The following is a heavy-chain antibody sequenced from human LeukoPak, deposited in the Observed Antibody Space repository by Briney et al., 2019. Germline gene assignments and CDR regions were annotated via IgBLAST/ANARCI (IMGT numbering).Heavy chain of an antibody. CDR3: ARDWDTAMVGV. Sequence: ASVKVSCRASGGTFTSYAISWVRQAPGQGLEWMGRIIPILGIANYAQKFQGRVTIAADKSTSTAYMELSSLRSEDTAVYYCARDWDTAMVGVWGQGTTVTVSS. D-gene: IGHD5-18*01. CDR2: IIPILGIA. J-gene: IGHJ6*02. CDR1: GGTFTSYA. V-gene: IGHV1-69*04.